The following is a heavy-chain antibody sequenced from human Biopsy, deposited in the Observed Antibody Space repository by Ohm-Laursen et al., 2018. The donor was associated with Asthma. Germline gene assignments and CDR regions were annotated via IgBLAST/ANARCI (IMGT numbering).Heavy chain of an antibody. D-gene: IGHD3-10*01. Sequence: SSVKVSCKASGGTFNYAITWVRQAPGQGLEWMGGIIPIFGTTNYAQKFKGRVTITADESSSTAYMELSSLRSGDTAVYYCASETGHSYGSGSEYYFDYWGLGTLATVSS. CDR3: ASETGHSYGSGSEYYFDY. CDR2: IIPIFGTT. CDR1: GGTFNYA. J-gene: IGHJ4*02. V-gene: IGHV1-69*01.